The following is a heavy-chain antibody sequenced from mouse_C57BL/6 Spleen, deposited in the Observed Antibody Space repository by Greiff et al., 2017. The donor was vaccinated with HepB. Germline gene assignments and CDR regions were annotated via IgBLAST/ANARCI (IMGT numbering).Heavy chain of an antibody. CDR2: ISDGGSYT. D-gene: IGHD2-1*01. Sequence: EVKLMESGGGLVKPGGSLKLSCAASGFTFSSYAMSWVRQTPEKRLEWVATISDGGSYTYYPDNVKGRFTISRDTAKNNLYLQMSHLKSEDTAMYDCARAIYYGNYEYFDYWGQGTTLTVSS. CDR1: GFTFSSYA. V-gene: IGHV5-4*03. J-gene: IGHJ2*01. CDR3: ARAIYYGNYEYFDY.